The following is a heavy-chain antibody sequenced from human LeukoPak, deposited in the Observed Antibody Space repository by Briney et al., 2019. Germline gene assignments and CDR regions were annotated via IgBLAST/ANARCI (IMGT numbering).Heavy chain of an antibody. D-gene: IGHD3-16*01. V-gene: IGHV4-39*01. Sequence: SETLSLTCPVSGGSISTSTYYWGWVRRPPGKGLEWIGSIYYSGTTYYNPSLKSRVTVSVDTSKNQFSLNLSSVTAADTAVYYCVRGSTLRHYQYWGQGTLVTVSS. CDR2: IYYSGTT. CDR1: GGSISTSTYY. CDR3: VRGSTLRHYQY. J-gene: IGHJ4*02.